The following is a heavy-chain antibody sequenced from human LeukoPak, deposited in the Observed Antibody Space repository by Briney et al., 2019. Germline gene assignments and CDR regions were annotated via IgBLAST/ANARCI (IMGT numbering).Heavy chain of an antibody. CDR1: GGSISSGGYY. D-gene: IGHD4-17*01. CDR2: IYYSGST. CDR3: ARDLGRGDYDRRGPVDAFDI. V-gene: IGHV4-31*03. J-gene: IGHJ3*02. Sequence: SQTLSLTCTVSGGSISSGGYYWSWIRQHPGKGLEWIGYIYYSGSTYYNPSLKSRVTISVDTSKNQFSLKLSSVTAADTAVYYCARDLGRGDYDRRGPVDAFDIWGQGTMVTVSS.